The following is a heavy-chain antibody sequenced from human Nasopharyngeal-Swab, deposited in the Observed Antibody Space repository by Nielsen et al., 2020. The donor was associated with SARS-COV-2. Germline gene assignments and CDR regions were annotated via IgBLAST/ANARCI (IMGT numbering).Heavy chain of an antibody. CDR2: IYYSGST. V-gene: IGHV4-31*03. J-gene: IGHJ3*02. CDR3: ARARITMIVVVDAFDI. Sequence: LRLSCTVSGGPISSGGYYWSWIRQHPGKGLEWIGYIYYSGSTYYNPSLKSRVTISVDTSKNQFSLKLSSVTAADTAVYYCARARITMIVVVDAFDIWGQGTMVTVSS. D-gene: IGHD3-22*01. CDR1: GGPISSGGYY.